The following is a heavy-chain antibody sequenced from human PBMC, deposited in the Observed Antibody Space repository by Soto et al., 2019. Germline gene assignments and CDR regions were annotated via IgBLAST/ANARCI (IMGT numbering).Heavy chain of an antibody. D-gene: IGHD1-26*01. V-gene: IGHV1-18*01. CDR1: GYTFTSYG. Sequence: GASVKVSCKASGYTFTSYGISWVRQAPGQGLEWMGWISAYNGNTNYAQKLQGRVTMTTDTSTSTAYMELRSLRSDDTAVYYCARDKDPYHGMVGATIRNPFDYWGQGTLVTVSS. J-gene: IGHJ4*02. CDR3: ARDKDPYHGMVGATIRNPFDY. CDR2: ISAYNGNT.